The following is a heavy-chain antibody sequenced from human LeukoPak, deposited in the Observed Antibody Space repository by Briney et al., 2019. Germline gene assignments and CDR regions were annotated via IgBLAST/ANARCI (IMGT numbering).Heavy chain of an antibody. CDR3: ARQHCSGGDCYFFD. Sequence: GRSLRLSCAASGFTFSSYAMHWVRQAPGKGLEWVAVISYDGSNKYYADSVKGRFTISRDNSKNTLYLQMNSLRAEDTAVYYCARQHCSGGDCYFFDWGQGTLVTVSS. CDR1: GFTFSSYA. V-gene: IGHV3-30-3*01. J-gene: IGHJ4*02. D-gene: IGHD2-15*01. CDR2: ISYDGSNK.